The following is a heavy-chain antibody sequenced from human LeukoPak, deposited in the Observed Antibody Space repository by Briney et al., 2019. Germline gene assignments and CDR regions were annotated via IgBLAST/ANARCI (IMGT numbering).Heavy chain of an antibody. CDR3: ARLYYDILTDY. D-gene: IGHD3-9*01. Sequence: ASVKVSCKASGYTFTSYGISWVRQAPGQGLEWMGWISAYNGNTNYAQKLQGRVNMTTDTSTSTAYMELRRLRSDDTAVYYCARLYYDILTDYWGQGTLVTVSS. V-gene: IGHV1-18*01. CDR2: ISAYNGNT. CDR1: GYTFTSYG. J-gene: IGHJ4*02.